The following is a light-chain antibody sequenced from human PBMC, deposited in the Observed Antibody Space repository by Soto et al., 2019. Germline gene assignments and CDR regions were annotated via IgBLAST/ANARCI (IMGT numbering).Light chain of an antibody. J-gene: IGKJ3*01. CDR3: QQYNNWPFT. CDR2: GAS. Sequence: EIVITQSPATLSVSPGERATLSCRASQSVSSNLAWYQQKPDQAPRLLIYGASTRATGIPARFSGSGSGTEFTLTISSLQSEDFAVYYCQQYNNWPFTFGPGIKVDIK. CDR1: QSVSSN. V-gene: IGKV3-15*01.